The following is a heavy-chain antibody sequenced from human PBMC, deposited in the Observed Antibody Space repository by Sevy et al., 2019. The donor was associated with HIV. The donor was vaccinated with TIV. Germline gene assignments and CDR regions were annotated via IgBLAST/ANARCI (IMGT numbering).Heavy chain of an antibody. CDR1: GDSISGYY. CDR3: ARGDPELFYGMDV. J-gene: IGHJ6*02. Sequence: SETLSLTCTVSGDSISGYYWNWIRQPPGKGLEWIGSIFYSRSTTYNPSLKSRVTISKDTSKNQFSLKLTSVTAADTAVYYCARGDPELFYGMDVWGQGTTVTVSS. CDR2: IFYSRST. D-gene: IGHD1-7*01. V-gene: IGHV4-59*01.